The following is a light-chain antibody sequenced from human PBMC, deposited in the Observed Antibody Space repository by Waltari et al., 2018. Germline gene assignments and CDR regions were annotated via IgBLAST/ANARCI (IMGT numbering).Light chain of an antibody. CDR3: QVWDGTSDQPV. Sequence: SYVLTQPHSVSVAPGKTARITCGGNDIGSQRVHWYQQKPGQAPVMVIFFVSDRPSGISERFSGSKSGNTATLTISRVEAGDEADYFCQVWDGTSDQPVFGGGTKLTVL. J-gene: IGLJ2*01. CDR1: DIGSQR. V-gene: IGLV3-21*04. CDR2: FVS.